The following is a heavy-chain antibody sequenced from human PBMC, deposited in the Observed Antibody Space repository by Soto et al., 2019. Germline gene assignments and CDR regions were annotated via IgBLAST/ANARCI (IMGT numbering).Heavy chain of an antibody. Sequence: QVQLQESGPGLVKPSGTLSLTCAVSGGSISTNNWWSWVRQSPGRGLERIGEIDHTGSTNYNPSLRSRVSISMDESKNQLSLNMTSVTAADTAVYFWARRRTGAGALQYYFIIWGQGILVTVSS. J-gene: IGHJ4*02. CDR3: ARRRTGAGALQYYFII. CDR2: IDHTGST. V-gene: IGHV4-4*02. CDR1: GGSISTNNW. D-gene: IGHD1-26*01.